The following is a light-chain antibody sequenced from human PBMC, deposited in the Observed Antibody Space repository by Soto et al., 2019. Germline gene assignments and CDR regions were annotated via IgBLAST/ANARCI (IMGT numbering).Light chain of an antibody. CDR3: QQYNSWPPIT. J-gene: IGKJ5*01. CDR2: DAS. V-gene: IGKV3-15*01. CDR1: ESVSRN. Sequence: EVVMTQSPATLSVSPGERATLSCGSSESVSRNLAWYQQKPGQAPRLLIYDASTRATGIPDRFSGGGSGTEFTLTISSLQSEDFVVYYCQQYNSWPPITFGQGTRLEIK.